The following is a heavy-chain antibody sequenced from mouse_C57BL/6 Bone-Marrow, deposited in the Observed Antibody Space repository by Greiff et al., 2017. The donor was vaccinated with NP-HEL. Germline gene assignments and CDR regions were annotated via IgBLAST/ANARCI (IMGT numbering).Heavy chain of an antibody. CDR2: INPSSGYT. J-gene: IGHJ4*01. CDR1: GYTFTSYT. D-gene: IGHD2-5*01. Sequence: VQLQQSGAELARPGASVKMSCKASGYTFTSYTMHWVKQRPGQGLEWIGYINPSSGYTKYNQKFKDKATLTADKSSSTAYMQLSSLTSEDSAVYYCARGDYYSSYYYAMDYWGQGTSVTVSS. CDR3: ARGDYYSSYYYAMDY. V-gene: IGHV1-4*01.